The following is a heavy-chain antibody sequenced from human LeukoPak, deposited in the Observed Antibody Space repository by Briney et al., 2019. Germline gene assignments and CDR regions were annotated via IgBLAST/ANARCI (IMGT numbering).Heavy chain of an antibody. CDR3: ARGGYSGYDYVDY. CDR1: GFTFSTSA. D-gene: IGHD5-12*01. J-gene: IGHJ4*02. CDR2: ISSSSSYI. V-gene: IGHV3-21*01. Sequence: GGSLRLSCAASGFTFSTSAMTWVRQAPGKGLEWVSSISSSSSYIYYADSVKGRFTISRDNAKNSLYLQMNSLRAEDTAVYYCARGGYSGYDYVDYWGQGTLVTVSS.